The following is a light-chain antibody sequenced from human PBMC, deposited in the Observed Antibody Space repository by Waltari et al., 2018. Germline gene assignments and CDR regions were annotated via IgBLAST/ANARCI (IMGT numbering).Light chain of an antibody. Sequence: DIQMTRSPSSLSASVGDRVTITCLTSQSIGSYLNWYQQKPGKAPMLLIYTSTTFKCGGAVRLSCSGCGTDLTLTLSSLHPEALETYYCQQSYSDPYYTFGQGTKLEIK. J-gene: IGKJ2*01. CDR2: TST. CDR3: QQSYSDPYYT. CDR1: QSIGSY. V-gene: IGKV1-39*01.